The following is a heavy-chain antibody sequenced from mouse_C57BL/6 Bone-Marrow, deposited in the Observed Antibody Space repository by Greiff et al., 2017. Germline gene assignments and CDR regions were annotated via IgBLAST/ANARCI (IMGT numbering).Heavy chain of an antibody. CDR1: GYTFTSYW. J-gene: IGHJ2*01. CDR3: ARGRDGYYYFDY. Sequence: VQLQQPGAELVKPGASVKLSCKASGYTFTSYWMQWVKQRPGQGLEWIGEIDPSDSYTNYNQKFKGKATLTVDTSSSTAYMQLSSLTSEDSAVYYCARGRDGYYYFDYWGKGTTLTVSS. D-gene: IGHD2-3*01. CDR2: IDPSDSYT. V-gene: IGHV1-50*01.